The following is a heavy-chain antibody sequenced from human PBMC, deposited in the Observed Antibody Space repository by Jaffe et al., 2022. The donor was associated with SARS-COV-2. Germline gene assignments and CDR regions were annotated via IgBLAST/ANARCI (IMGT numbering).Heavy chain of an antibody. CDR1: GGTFSSYA. CDR3: ARVYQYEGSGSYSDF. CDR2: IIPMFGTT. D-gene: IGHD3-10*01. Sequence: QVQLVQSGAEVRKPGSSVKVSCKASGGTFSSYAITWVRQAPGQGLEWMGGIIPMFGTTNYAQTFQGRLTITADDSTNTAYMELSSLRSEDTAVYYCARVYQYEGSGSYSDFWGQGTLVTVSS. J-gene: IGHJ4*02. V-gene: IGHV1-69*12.